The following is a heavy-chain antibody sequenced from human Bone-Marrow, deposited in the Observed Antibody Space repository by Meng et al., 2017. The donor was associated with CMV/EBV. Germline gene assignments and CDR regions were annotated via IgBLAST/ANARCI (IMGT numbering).Heavy chain of an antibody. V-gene: IGHV3-30*04. CDR2: ISYDGSNK. CDR3: AREKGYYDSSGYYSY. J-gene: IGHJ4*02. CDR1: GSTSSCSA. Sequence: PGSTSSCSAMTWVRQAPGKGLEWVAVISYDGSNKYYADSVKGRFTISRDNSKNTLYLQMNSLRAEDTAVYYCAREKGYYDSSGYYSYWGQGTLVTVSS. D-gene: IGHD3-22*01.